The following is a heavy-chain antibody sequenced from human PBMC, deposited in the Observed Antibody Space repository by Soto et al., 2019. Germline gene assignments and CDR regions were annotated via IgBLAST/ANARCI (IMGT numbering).Heavy chain of an antibody. J-gene: IGHJ4*02. V-gene: IGHV1-69*01. CDR2: IIPLFGTA. CDR3: ARDGDRHSGGIDY. D-gene: IGHD2-21*01. CDR1: GGTFSSYS. Sequence: QVQLVQSGAEVKKPGSSVNVSCKASGGTFSSYSINWVRQAPGQGLEWMGDIIPLFGTANYAQKFQGRVTITAAESTSTAYMALGSLRSEDTAVYYCARDGDRHSGGIDYWGQGTLVTGSS.